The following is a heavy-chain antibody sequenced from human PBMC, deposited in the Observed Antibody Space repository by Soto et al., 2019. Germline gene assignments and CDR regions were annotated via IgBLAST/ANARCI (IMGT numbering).Heavy chain of an antibody. CDR1: GYTFTSYA. Sequence: GASVKVSCKDSGYTFTSYAMHWVRQAPGQRLEWMGWINAGNGNTKYSQKFQGRVTITRDTSASTAYMELSSLRSEDTAVYYCAREGSYGDGFDYWGQGTLVTVSS. D-gene: IGHD4-17*01. CDR3: AREGSYGDGFDY. CDR2: INAGNGNT. J-gene: IGHJ4*02. V-gene: IGHV1-3*01.